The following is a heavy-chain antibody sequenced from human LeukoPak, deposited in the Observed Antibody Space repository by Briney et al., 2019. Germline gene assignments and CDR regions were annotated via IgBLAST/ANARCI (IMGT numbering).Heavy chain of an antibody. CDR3: ARDLREYQLLCPFDY. D-gene: IGHD2-2*01. CDR1: GFTFSSYS. J-gene: IGHJ4*02. CDR2: ISSSSSYI. V-gene: IGHV3-21*01. Sequence: GGSLRLSCAASGFTFSSYSMNWVRQAPGKGLEWVSSISSSSSYIYCADSVKGRFTISRENAKNSLYLQMNSLRAEDTAVYYCARDLREYQLLCPFDYWGQGTLVTVSS.